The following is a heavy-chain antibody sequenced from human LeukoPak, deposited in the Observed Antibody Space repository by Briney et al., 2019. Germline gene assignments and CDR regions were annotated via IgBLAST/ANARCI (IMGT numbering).Heavy chain of an antibody. J-gene: IGHJ4*02. CDR3: ARARAYDILTGYYNFDY. CDR1: GYTFTGYY. CDR2: INPNSGGT. D-gene: IGHD3-9*01. V-gene: IGHV1-2*02. Sequence: ASVKVSCKASGYTFTGYYIHWVRQAPGQGLEWMGWINPNSGGTNYAQKFQGRVTMTRDTSISTAYMELSRLTSDDTAVYYCARARAYDILTGYYNFDYWGQGTLVTVSP.